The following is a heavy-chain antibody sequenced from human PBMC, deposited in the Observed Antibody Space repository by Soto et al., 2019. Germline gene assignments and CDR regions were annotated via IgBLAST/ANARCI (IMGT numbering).Heavy chain of an antibody. D-gene: IGHD2-15*01. V-gene: IGHV4-30-4*01. CDR3: ARADMGDSPLVDY. CDR2: IYYSGST. J-gene: IGHJ4*02. CDR1: GGSISSGDYY. Sequence: SETLSLTCTVSGGSISSGDYYWSWIRQPPGKGLEWIGYIYYSGSTYYNPSLKSRVTISVDTSRNQFSLKLSSVTAADTAVYYCARADMGDSPLVDYWGQGTLVTVSS.